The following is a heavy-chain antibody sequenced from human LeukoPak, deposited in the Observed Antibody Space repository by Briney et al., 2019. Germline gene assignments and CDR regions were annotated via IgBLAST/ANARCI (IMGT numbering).Heavy chain of an antibody. J-gene: IGHJ5*02. CDR2: IRYDGSNK. Sequence: GGSLRLSCAASGFTFSTYGMHWVRQAPGKGLEWVAFIRYDGSNKYYADSVKGRFTISRDNSKSTLYLQMNSLRAEDTAVYYCAKRGYCSSTSCPNWFDPWGQGTLVTVSS. CDR1: GFTFSTYG. V-gene: IGHV3-30*02. D-gene: IGHD2-2*01. CDR3: AKRGYCSSTSCPNWFDP.